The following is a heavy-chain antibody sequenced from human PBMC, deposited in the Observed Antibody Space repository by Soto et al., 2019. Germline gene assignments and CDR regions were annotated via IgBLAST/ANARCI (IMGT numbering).Heavy chain of an antibody. J-gene: IGHJ2*01. Sequence: QVQLVQSGAEVKKPGASVKVSCKASGYTFTSYDINWVRQATGQGLEWMGWMNPNSGNTGYEQKFQGRVTMTTNTSISTAYVELISLRSEDTAVYYCAIETSYAVDLWGRGTLVTVSS. D-gene: IGHD1-26*01. V-gene: IGHV1-8*01. CDR1: GYTFTSYD. CDR3: AIETSYAVDL. CDR2: MNPNSGNT.